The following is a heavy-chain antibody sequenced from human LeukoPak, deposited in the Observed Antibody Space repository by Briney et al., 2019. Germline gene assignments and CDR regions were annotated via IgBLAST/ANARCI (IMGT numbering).Heavy chain of an antibody. CDR3: ARDSGTTGEVKFDP. CDR1: GGSINNTNYY. CDR2: IYYSGST. Sequence: SETLSLTCSVSGGSINNTNYYWGRIRQPPGKGLEWIGSIYYSGSTYYSPSLQSRVTIPVDTSKNQFSLKLMSVTAADTAVYYCARDSGTTGEVKFDPWGQGTLVTVSS. V-gene: IGHV4-39*07. J-gene: IGHJ5*02. D-gene: IGHD3-10*01.